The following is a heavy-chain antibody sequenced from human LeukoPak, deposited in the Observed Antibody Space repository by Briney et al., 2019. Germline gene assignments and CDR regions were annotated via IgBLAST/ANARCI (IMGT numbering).Heavy chain of an antibody. CDR1: GFTFVSYW. CDR2: INGYGSST. V-gene: IGHV3-74*01. CDR3: ARSYISGWFRFDY. Sequence: GGSLRLSCAASGFTFVSYWMHWVRQAPGKGLVWVSRINGYGSSTDFADSVKGRFTISRDNAKNSLYLQMNSLRAEDTAVYYCARSYISGWFRFDYWGQGTLVTVSS. D-gene: IGHD6-19*01. J-gene: IGHJ4*02.